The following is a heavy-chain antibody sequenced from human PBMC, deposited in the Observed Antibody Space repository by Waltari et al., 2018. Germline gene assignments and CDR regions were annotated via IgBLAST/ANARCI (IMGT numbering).Heavy chain of an antibody. CDR2: SYTSGST. V-gene: IGHV4-61*02. Sequence: QVQLQESGPGLVKPSQTLSLTCTVSGGSISSGSYYWSWIRQPAGKGLEWIGRSYTSGSTNYNPSLKSRVTISVDTSKNQFSLKLSSVTAADTAVYYCALSGSVINWFDPWGQGTLVTVSS. D-gene: IGHD5-12*01. J-gene: IGHJ5*02. CDR1: GGSISSGSYY. CDR3: ALSGSVINWFDP.